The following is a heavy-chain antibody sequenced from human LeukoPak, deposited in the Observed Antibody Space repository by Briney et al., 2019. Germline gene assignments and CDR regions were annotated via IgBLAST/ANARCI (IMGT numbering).Heavy chain of an antibody. CDR2: IRSKAYGGTT. J-gene: IGHJ4*02. Sequence: GGSLRLSCTASGFTFGDYAISWFRQAPGKGLEWVGFIRSKAYGGTTEYAASVKGRFTISRDDSKSIAYLQMNSLKTEDTAVYYCTRVVGAIQYGRVDYWGQGTLVTVSS. CDR3: TRVVGAIQYGRVDY. CDR1: GFTFGDYA. V-gene: IGHV3-49*03. D-gene: IGHD1-26*01.